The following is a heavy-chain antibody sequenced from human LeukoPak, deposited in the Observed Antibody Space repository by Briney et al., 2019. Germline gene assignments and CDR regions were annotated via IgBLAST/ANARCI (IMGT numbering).Heavy chain of an antibody. V-gene: IGHV1-2*02. CDR1: GYTFTGYY. CDR3: ARVKAGSYYGFVAFDI. Sequence: ASVKVSCKASGYTFTGYYMHWVRQAPGQGLEGMGWINPNSGGTNYAQKFQGRVTMTRDTSISTAYMELSRLRSDDTAVYYCARVKAGSYYGFVAFDIWGQGTMVTVSS. J-gene: IGHJ3*02. CDR2: INPNSGGT. D-gene: IGHD1-26*01.